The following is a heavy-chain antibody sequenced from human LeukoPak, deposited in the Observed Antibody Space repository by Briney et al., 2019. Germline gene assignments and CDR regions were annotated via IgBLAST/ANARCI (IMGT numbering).Heavy chain of an antibody. J-gene: IGHJ4*02. CDR2: ISSSSSTI. V-gene: IGHV3-48*04. CDR3: ARELITMVRGV. D-gene: IGHD3-10*01. CDR1: GFTFSSYS. Sequence: GGSLRLSCAASGFTFSSYSMNWVRQAPGKGLEWVSYISSSSSTIYYADSVKGRFTISRGNAKNSLYLQMSSLRAEDTAVYYCARELITMVRGVWGQGTLVTVSS.